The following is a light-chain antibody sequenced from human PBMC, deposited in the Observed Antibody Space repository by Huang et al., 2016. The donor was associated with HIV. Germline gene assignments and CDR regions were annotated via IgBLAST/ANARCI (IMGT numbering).Light chain of an antibody. J-gene: IGKJ3*01. V-gene: IGKV3-11*01. CDR2: DTS. CDR1: QSVSSS. CDR3: QQRSNWPLFT. Sequence: EIVLTQSPATLSLSPGERATLSCKASQSVSSSLAWYQKKPGQATRLLIYDTSNRATGIPARVSGSESGTDFTLTISSLEPEDFAVYYCQQRSNWPLFTFGPGTKVDIK.